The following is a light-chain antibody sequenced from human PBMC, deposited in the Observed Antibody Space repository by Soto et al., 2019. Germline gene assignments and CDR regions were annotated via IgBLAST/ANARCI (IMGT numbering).Light chain of an antibody. CDR1: STDIGSSIL. V-gene: IGLV2-23*01. J-gene: IGLJ2*01. Sequence: QSALTQPASVSGSPGQSITISCTGTSTDIGSSILVSWYQQHPGKAPKLLIYETIRRPSGVSNRFSGSKSGNTASLTISGLQAEDEAEYYCCSHAGNIDDVVFGGGTKLTVL. CDR2: ETI. CDR3: CSHAGNIDDVV.